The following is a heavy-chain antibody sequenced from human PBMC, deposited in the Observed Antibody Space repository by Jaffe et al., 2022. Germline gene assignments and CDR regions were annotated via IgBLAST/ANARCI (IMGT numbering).Heavy chain of an antibody. D-gene: IGHD4-17*01. CDR3: AKDGRRTTVTTGSSNYYYYYYMDV. V-gene: IGHV3-43D*04. Sequence: EVQLVESGGVVVQPGGSLRLSCAASGFTFDDYAMHWVRQAPGKGLEWVSLISWDGGSTYYADSVKGRFTISRDNSKNSLYLQMNSLRAEDTALYYCAKDGRRTTVTTGSSNYYYYYYMDVWGKGTTVTVSS. J-gene: IGHJ6*03. CDR1: GFTFDDYA. CDR2: ISWDGGST.